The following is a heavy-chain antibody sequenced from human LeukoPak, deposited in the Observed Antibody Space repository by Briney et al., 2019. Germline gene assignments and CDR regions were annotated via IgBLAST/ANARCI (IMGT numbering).Heavy chain of an antibody. Sequence: GASVKVSCKASGYTFTDFYIHWVRQAPGQGLEWMGWINPNSGGTNYAQKFQGRVTMTRDTSISTAYMELSRLRSEDTAVYYCARDVVATTYYYYMDVWGKGTTVTVSS. J-gene: IGHJ6*03. CDR1: GYTFTDFY. CDR2: INPNSGGT. D-gene: IGHD5-24*01. V-gene: IGHV1-2*02. CDR3: ARDVVATTYYYYMDV.